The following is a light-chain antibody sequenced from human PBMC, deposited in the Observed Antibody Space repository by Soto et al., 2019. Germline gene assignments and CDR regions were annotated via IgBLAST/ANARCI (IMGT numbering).Light chain of an antibody. V-gene: IGLV1-40*01. CDR3: QSYDSSLSV. CDR1: SSNIGAGYD. CDR2: GNS. J-gene: IGLJ1*01. Sequence: QSVLTQPPSVSGAPGQRVTISCTGSSSNIGAGYDVYWYQQLPGTAPKLLIYGNSNRPSGVPDRFSGSKSGTSASLAITGLQAEDEADYYCQSYDSSLSVFGTGTKLTVL.